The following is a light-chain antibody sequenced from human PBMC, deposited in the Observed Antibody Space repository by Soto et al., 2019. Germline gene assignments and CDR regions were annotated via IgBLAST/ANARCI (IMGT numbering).Light chain of an antibody. Sequence: QSALTQPASVSGSPGQSITISCTGNSSDVGGYNYVSWYQQHPGKAPKLMIYDVSNQPSGVSNRFSGSNSGNTASLTISGVQAEDEADYYCTSYANSNTHLVFGGGTKLTVL. CDR1: SSDVGGYNY. J-gene: IGLJ2*01. CDR2: DVS. V-gene: IGLV2-14*03. CDR3: TSYANSNTHLV.